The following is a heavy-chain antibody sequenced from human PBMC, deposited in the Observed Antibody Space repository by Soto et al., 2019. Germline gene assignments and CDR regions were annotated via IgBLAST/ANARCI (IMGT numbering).Heavy chain of an antibody. CDR1: GFTFSSYG. Sequence: HLGGSLRLSCAASGFTFSSYGMHWVRQAPGKGLEWVAVISYDGSNKYYADSVKGRFTISRDNSKNTLYLQMNSLRAEDTAVYYCAKDLLRPGRAYGMDVWGQGTTVTVSS. V-gene: IGHV3-30*18. J-gene: IGHJ6*02. CDR3: AKDLLRPGRAYGMDV. CDR2: ISYDGSNK.